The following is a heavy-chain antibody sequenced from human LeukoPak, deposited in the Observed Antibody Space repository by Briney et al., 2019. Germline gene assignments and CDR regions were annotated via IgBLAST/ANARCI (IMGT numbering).Heavy chain of an antibody. D-gene: IGHD2-2*01. CDR2: IKQDGSEK. J-gene: IGHJ6*02. CDR3: ARVLYCSSTSCYGGMDV. Sequence: PGRSLRLSCAASGFTFSSYGMHWVRQAPGKGLEWVANIKQDGSEKYYVDSVKGRFTISRDNAKNSLYLQMNSLRAEDTAVYYCARVLYCSSTSCYGGMDVWGQGTTVAVSS. CDR1: GFTFSSYG. V-gene: IGHV3-7*01.